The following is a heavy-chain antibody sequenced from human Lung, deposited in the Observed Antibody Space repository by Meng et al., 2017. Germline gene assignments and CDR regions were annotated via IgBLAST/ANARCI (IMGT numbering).Heavy chain of an antibody. D-gene: IGHD4-11*01. CDR1: GGSFSEYY. J-gene: IGHJ4*02. CDR2: INHSGST. CDR3: ARGPTTMAHDFDY. V-gene: IGHV4-34*01. Sequence: QRPQGCAALFKPSVSLALTFGVFGGSFSEYYWSWIRQPPGKGLGWIGEINHSGSTNYNPSLESLATISVDTSQNNLSLKLSSVTAADSAVYYCARGPTTMAHDFDYWGQGTLVTVSS.